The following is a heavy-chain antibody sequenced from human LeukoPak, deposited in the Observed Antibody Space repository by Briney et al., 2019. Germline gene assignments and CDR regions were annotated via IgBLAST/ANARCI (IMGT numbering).Heavy chain of an antibody. CDR2: IYYSGST. V-gene: IGHV4-59*08. J-gene: IGHJ3*02. CDR1: GGSISSYY. CDR3: ARHTGNDAFDI. Sequence: SSETLSLTCTVSGGSISSYYWSWIRQPPGKGLEWIGYIYYSGSTNYNPSLKSRVTISVDTSKNQFSLKLSSVTAADTAVYYCARHTGNDAFDIWGQGTMVTVSS. D-gene: IGHD4-11*01.